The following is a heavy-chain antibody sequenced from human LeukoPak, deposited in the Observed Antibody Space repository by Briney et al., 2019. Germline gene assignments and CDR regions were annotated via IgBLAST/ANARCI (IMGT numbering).Heavy chain of an antibody. CDR1: GFTFSSYS. D-gene: IGHD4-17*01. CDR2: ISSSSSYI. CDR3: ARDTLLYADSPDAFDM. Sequence: GGSLRLSCAASGFTFSSYSMTWVRQAPGKGLEWVSSISSSSSYIYYVDSVKGRFTISRDNAKESLYLQMNSLRDEDTAVYYCARDTLLYADSPDAFDMWGQGTMVTVSS. V-gene: IGHV3-21*01. J-gene: IGHJ3*02.